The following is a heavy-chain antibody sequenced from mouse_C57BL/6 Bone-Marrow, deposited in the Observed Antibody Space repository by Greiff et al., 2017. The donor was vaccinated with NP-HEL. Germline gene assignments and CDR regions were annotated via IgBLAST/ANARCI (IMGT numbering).Heavy chain of an antibody. Sequence: EVKVVESGGGLVQPGGSLSLSCAASGFTFTDYYMSWVRQPPGKALEWLGFIRNKANGYTTEYSASVKGRFTISRDNSQSILYLQMNALRAEDSATYYCARSPLQYYGSSSYWYFDVWGTGTTVTVSS. CDR2: IRNKANGYTT. CDR1: GFTFTDYY. D-gene: IGHD1-1*01. V-gene: IGHV7-3*01. J-gene: IGHJ1*03. CDR3: ARSPLQYYGSSSYWYFDV.